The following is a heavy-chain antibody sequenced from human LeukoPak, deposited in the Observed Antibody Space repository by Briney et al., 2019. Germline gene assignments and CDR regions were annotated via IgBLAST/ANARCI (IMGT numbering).Heavy chain of an antibody. Sequence: PGGSLRLSCAASGFTFSSYGMHWVRQAPGKGLEWVAVISYDGSNIYYADSVKGRFTISRDNSKNTLCLQMNSLRAEDTAVYYCAKEIWPTVTTPGHTHFDYWGQGTLVTVSS. CDR2: ISYDGSNI. J-gene: IGHJ4*02. CDR3: AKEIWPTVTTPGHTHFDY. D-gene: IGHD4-17*01. CDR1: GFTFSSYG. V-gene: IGHV3-30*18.